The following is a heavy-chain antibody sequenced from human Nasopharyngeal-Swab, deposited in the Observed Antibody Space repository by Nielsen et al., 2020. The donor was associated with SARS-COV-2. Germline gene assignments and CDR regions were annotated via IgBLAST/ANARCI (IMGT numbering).Heavy chain of an antibody. V-gene: IGHV3-20*01. Sequence: GESLKISCAASGFTFDDYGMSWVRQVPGKGLEWVSGINWNGGSTGYADSVKGRFTISRDNAKNSLYLQMNSLRAEDTALYHCARDQGEWELLFDYWGQGTLVTVSS. J-gene: IGHJ4*02. D-gene: IGHD1-26*01. CDR2: INWNGGST. CDR1: GFTFDDYG. CDR3: ARDQGEWELLFDY.